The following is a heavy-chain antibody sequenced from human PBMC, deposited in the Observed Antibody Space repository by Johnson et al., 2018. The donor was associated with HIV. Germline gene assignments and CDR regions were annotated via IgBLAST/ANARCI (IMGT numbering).Heavy chain of an antibody. CDR2: IHWNGGRT. Sequence: MQLVESGGGLVQPGGSLRLSCAASGFSFTNAWMSWVRQAPGKGLEWVCGIHWNGGRTVYVDSMKGRFTISRDNAKNSLYLQMNSLRDEDTALYYCARGGLGYQNIHDPFDIWGQGTMVIVSS. D-gene: IGHD3-16*02. CDR1: GFSFTNAW. V-gene: IGHV3-20*04. CDR3: ARGGLGYQNIHDPFDI. J-gene: IGHJ3*02.